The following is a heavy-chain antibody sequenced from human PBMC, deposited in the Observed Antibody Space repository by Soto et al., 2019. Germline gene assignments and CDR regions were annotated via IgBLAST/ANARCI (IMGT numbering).Heavy chain of an antibody. CDR2: VIPAFNTS. J-gene: IGHJ4*02. V-gene: IGHV1-69*01. CDR1: GGAFGRYS. D-gene: IGHD6-19*01. Sequence: QVQLEQSGPEVKRPGTSVKVSCKASGGAFGRYSVSWVRQAPGQGLSWIGGVIPAFNTSNYSLKSPARVAILADLSRSTVFMELRSLRSEDTALYYATRGDELTAVTIFEYWGQGTLATVSS. CDR3: TRGDELTAVTIFEY.